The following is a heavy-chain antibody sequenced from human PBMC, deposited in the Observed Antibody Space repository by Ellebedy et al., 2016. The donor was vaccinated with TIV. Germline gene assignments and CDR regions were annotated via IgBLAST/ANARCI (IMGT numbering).Heavy chain of an antibody. D-gene: IGHD3-22*01. V-gene: IGHV3-7*01. CDR2: INQDGSEK. Sequence: GGSLRLSXAASGFTFSNYSMNWVRQAPGKGLEWVANINQDGSEKYYVDSVKGRFTISRDNAKNSLYLQMNSLRAEDTALYYCARDHLTITPIVVVKDGVDVWGQGTTVTVSS. J-gene: IGHJ6*02. CDR3: ARDHLTITPIVVVKDGVDV. CDR1: GFTFSNYS.